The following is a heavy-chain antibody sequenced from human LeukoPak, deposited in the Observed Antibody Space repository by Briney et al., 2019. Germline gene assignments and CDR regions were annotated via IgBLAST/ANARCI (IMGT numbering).Heavy chain of an antibody. J-gene: IGHJ4*02. Sequence: SETLSLTCAVYGGSFSGYYWSWIRQPPGKGLEWIGEINHSGSTNYNLSLKSRVTISVGTSKNQFSLKLSSVTAAGTAVYYCARVTDSGSYYFDYWGQGTLVTVSS. CDR2: INHSGST. CDR3: ARVTDSGSYYFDY. CDR1: GGSFSGYY. D-gene: IGHD1-26*01. V-gene: IGHV4-34*01.